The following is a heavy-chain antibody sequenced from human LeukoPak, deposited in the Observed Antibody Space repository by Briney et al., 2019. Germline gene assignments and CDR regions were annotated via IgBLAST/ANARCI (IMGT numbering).Heavy chain of an antibody. CDR2: INPRGGST. J-gene: IGHJ4*02. D-gene: IGHD3-22*01. V-gene: IGHV1-46*01. Sequence: ASVKVSCKASGYSVTTYYMHWVRQAPGQGLEWRGVINPRGGSTIYAQKFQGRLTMTSDTSTTTVYMELSSLRSEDTAVYYCARGGYHYDSSGYYWPFDYWGQGTLVTVSS. CDR1: GYSVTTYY. CDR3: ARGGYHYDSSGYYWPFDY.